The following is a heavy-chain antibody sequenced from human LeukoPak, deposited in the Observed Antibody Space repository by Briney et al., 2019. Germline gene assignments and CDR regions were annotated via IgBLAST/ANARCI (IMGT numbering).Heavy chain of an antibody. CDR1: GGSISSGDYY. D-gene: IGHD3-3*01. CDR2: IYYSGST. V-gene: IGHV4-30-4*08. J-gene: IGHJ6*03. CDR3: AREWVTILHYMDV. Sequence: SETLSLTCTVSGGSISSGDYYWSWIRQPPGKGLEWIGYIYYSGSTYYNPSLKSRVTISVDTSKNQFSLKLSSVTAADTAVHYCAREWVTILHYMDVWGKGTTVTVSS.